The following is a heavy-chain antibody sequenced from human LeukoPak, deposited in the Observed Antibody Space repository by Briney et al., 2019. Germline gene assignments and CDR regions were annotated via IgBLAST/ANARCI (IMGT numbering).Heavy chain of an antibody. J-gene: IGHJ4*02. CDR2: ISGSGDTT. Sequence: GGSLRLSCAASGFTFSTYAMSWVRQAPGTGLEWVSGISGSGDTTYYADSVKGRFTISRDNSKNTLYVEMNSLRAEDTAVYYCARGWLRPDYWGQGTLVTVSS. CDR3: ARGWLRPDY. V-gene: IGHV3-23*01. D-gene: IGHD5-12*01. CDR1: GFTFSTYA.